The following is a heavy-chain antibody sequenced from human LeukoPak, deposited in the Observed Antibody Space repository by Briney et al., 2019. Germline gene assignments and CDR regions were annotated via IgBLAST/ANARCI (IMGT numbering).Heavy chain of an antibody. CDR1: GGSISSGSYY. CDR3: ARERRFGVTTSYYYYYMDV. Sequence: SQTLSLTCTVSGGSISSGSYYWSWIRQPAGKGLEWIGRIYTSGSTNYNPSLKSRVTISVDTSKNQFSLKLSSVTAADTAVYYCARERRFGVTTSYYYYYMDVWGKGTTVTVSS. V-gene: IGHV4-61*02. CDR2: IYTSGST. J-gene: IGHJ6*03. D-gene: IGHD3-10*01.